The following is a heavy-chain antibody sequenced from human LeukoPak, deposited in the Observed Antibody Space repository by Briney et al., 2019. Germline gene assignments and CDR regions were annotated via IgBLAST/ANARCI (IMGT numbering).Heavy chain of an antibody. CDR3: ARSGSGSHTYYYYGMDV. V-gene: IGHV4-34*01. CDR1: GGXFSGYY. Sequence: PSETLSLTCAVYGGXFSGYYWNWIRQPPGKGLEWIGEINHSGSTNYNPSLKSRVTISVDTSKNQFSLKLSSVTAADTAVYYCARSGSGSHTYYYYGMDVWGQGTTVTVSS. J-gene: IGHJ6*02. CDR2: INHSGST. D-gene: IGHD3-10*01.